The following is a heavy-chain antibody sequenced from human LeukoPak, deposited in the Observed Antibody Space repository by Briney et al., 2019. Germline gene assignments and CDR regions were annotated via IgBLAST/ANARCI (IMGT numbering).Heavy chain of an antibody. CDR2: INPNSGGT. V-gene: IGHV1-2*02. Sequence: GASVKVSCKASGYTFTGYYMHWVRQAPGQGLEWMGWINPNSGGTNYAQKFQGRVTMTRDTSISTAYMELSRLRSDDTAVYYCARATDSGFDYFDYWGQGTLVTASS. CDR3: ARATDSGFDYFDY. CDR1: GYTFTGYY. D-gene: IGHD5-12*01. J-gene: IGHJ4*02.